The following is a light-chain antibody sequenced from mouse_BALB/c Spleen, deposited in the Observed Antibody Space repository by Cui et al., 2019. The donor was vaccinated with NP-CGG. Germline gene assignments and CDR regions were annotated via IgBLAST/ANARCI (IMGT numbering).Light chain of an antibody. CDR3: ALWYSNHWV. V-gene: IGLV1*01. Sequence: AVVTQESALTTSPSETVTLTCRSSTGAVTTSNYANWVQEKPDHFFTGLIGGTDNRAPGVPARFSGSLIGDKAALTITGAQTEDEAIYFCALWYSNHWVFGGGTKLTVL. J-gene: IGLJ1*01. CDR1: TGAVTTSNY. CDR2: GTD.